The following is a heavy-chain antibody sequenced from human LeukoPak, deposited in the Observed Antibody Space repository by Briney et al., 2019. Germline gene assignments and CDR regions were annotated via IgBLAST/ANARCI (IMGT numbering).Heavy chain of an antibody. V-gene: IGHV4-61*02. CDR3: AKDMGPTYSNLIGDWFDP. CDR2: VYPSGST. Sequence: SETLSLTCSLSGGSISSGSYYWSWIRQPAGKGLEWIGRVYPSGSTSYNTSFKSRVSISIDTFKNQYTLNLSSVTAADTAVYYCAKDMGPTYSNLIGDWFDPWGQGLLVTVSS. CDR1: GGSISSGSYY. J-gene: IGHJ5*02. D-gene: IGHD5-18*01.